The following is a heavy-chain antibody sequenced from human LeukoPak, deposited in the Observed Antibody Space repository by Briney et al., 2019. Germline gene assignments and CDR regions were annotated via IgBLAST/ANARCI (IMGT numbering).Heavy chain of an antibody. CDR2: IIPILGIA. D-gene: IGHD6-6*01. CDR1: GYTFASYG. CDR3: ARARGQLGYFDY. J-gene: IGHJ4*02. V-gene: IGHV1-69*04. Sequence: SVKVSCKASGYTFASYGISWVRQAPGQGLEWMGRIIPILGIANYAQKFQGRVTITADKSTSTAYMELSSLRSEDTAVYYCARARGQLGYFDYWGQGTLVTVSS.